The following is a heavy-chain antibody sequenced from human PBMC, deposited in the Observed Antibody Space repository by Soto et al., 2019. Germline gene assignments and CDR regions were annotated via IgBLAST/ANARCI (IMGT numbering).Heavy chain of an antibody. J-gene: IGHJ6*02. V-gene: IGHV3-43*01. Sequence: GGSLRLSCAASGFNFHDYTIHWVRQTPGKGLEWVSFITWDGGSIYYADSVRGRFTISRDNSKNSLTLEINSVRSDDSGLYYCAKGGFGGYGLDVWGQGTTVTVSS. CDR3: AKGGFGGYGLDV. D-gene: IGHD6-25*01. CDR2: ITWDGGSI. CDR1: GFNFHDYT.